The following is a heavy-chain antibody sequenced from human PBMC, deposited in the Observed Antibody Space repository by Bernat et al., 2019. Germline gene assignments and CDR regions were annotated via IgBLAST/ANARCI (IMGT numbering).Heavy chain of an antibody. V-gene: IGHV1-18*01. J-gene: IGHJ3*02. CDR2: ISADNGNT. CDR1: GYTFTSYG. Sequence: QVQLVQSGAEVKKPGASVKVSCKASGYTFTSYGISWVRQAPGQGLEWMGWISADNGNTNYAQKLQGRVTMTEDTSTDTAYMELSSLRSEDTAVYYCATSLTGDPPSDAFDIWGQGTMVTVSS. CDR3: ATSLTGDPPSDAFDI. D-gene: IGHD2-21*01.